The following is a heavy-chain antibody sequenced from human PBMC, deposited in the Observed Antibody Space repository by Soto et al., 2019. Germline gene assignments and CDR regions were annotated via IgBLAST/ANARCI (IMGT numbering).Heavy chain of an antibody. V-gene: IGHV1-3*05. CDR2: INAGNGNT. J-gene: IGHJ4*02. CDR3: ASGRIRSPNVYQYLDY. Sequence: QVQLVQSGAEEKKPGASVKVSCKASGYTFTSYAMHWVRQAPGQRLEWMGGINAGNGNTKYSQKFQGRVTITRDTSASTAYMELSSLRSEDTAVYYCASGRIRSPNVYQYLDYWGQGTLVTVSS. D-gene: IGHD3-16*01. CDR1: GYTFTSYA.